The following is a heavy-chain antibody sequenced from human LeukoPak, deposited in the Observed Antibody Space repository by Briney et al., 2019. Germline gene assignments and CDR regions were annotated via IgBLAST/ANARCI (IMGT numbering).Heavy chain of an antibody. J-gene: IGHJ4*02. CDR3: ARGATAWVHFDS. D-gene: IGHD1-26*01. CDR2: IYHSGST. CDR1: GVSVSSSY. V-gene: IGHV4-59*02. Sequence: SETLSLTCTVSGVSVSSSYWIWIRQPPGKGLEWIGYIYHSGSTSYNPSLKSRVTMSLDTSKKQFSLRLSSVTAADTAVYYCARGATAWVHFDSWGQGTLVTVS.